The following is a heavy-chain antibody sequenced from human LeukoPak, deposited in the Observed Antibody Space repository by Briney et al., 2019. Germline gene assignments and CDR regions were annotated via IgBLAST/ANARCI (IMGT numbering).Heavy chain of an antibody. CDR2: INPDESEK. CDR3: VRDLHYSRLDY. V-gene: IGHV3-7*01. D-gene: IGHD4-11*01. J-gene: IGHJ4*02. CDR1: GLSFSTSW. Sequence: GGSLRLSCAVSGLSFSTSWMDWVRQAPGKGLEWVASINPDESEKYSAGSVKGRFTISRDNAKNSLFLQMENLRVEDTSFYYCVRDLHYSRLDYWAQGMLVPVSS.